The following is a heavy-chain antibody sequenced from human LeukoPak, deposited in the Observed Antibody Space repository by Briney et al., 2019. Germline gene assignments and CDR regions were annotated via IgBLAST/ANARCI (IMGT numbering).Heavy chain of an antibody. D-gene: IGHD1-26*01. J-gene: IGHJ4*02. CDR3: AKDRVGAMMYFDY. CDR2: ITGSGGTT. CDR1: GFTLSNAW. V-gene: IGHV3-23*01. Sequence: GGSLRLSCAASGFTLSNAWMNWVRQAPSKGLEWISAITGSGGTTYYAGSVEGRFTISRDNSKNTLFLQVNSLRAEDTAVYYCAKDRVGAMMYFDYWGQGTLVTVSS.